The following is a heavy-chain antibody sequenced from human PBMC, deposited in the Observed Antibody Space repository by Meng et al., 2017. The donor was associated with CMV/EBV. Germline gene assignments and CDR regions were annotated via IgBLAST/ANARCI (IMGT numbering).Heavy chain of an antibody. V-gene: IGHV1-2*02. CDR1: GYTFTGHY. CDR3: ATGDYSKYAGPSFLYN. Sequence: ASVKVSCKASGYTFTGHYMHWVRQAPGQGLEWMGWINPNSGDTNYAQKFQGRVTMTRDTTIGIVYMELSSLRSDDTALYYCATGDYSKYAGPSFLYNWGQGTLVTVSS. D-gene: IGHD4-11*01. CDR2: INPNSGDT. J-gene: IGHJ4*02.